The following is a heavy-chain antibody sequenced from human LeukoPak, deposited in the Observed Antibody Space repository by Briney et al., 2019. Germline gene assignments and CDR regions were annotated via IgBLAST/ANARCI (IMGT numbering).Heavy chain of an antibody. V-gene: IGHV3-30*03. Sequence: PSGGSLRLSCAASGFTFSNFGMHWVRQAPGKGLDWVAVISYDGSNKHCGDSVKGRFTISRDNSKNTLYLQMNSLRAEGTAVYYCAREGSSGSYRRYYFDYWGQGTLVTVSS. CDR1: GFTFSNFG. CDR2: ISYDGSNK. CDR3: AREGSSGSYRRYYFDY. J-gene: IGHJ4*02. D-gene: IGHD1-26*01.